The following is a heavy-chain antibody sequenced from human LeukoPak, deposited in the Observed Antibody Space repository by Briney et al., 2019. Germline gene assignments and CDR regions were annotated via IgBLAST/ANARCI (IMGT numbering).Heavy chain of an antibody. J-gene: IGHJ4*02. CDR3: ARDGGYDSSGYYWRSDY. V-gene: IGHV3-7*03. D-gene: IGHD3-22*01. CDR2: IKQDRSEK. CDR1: GFAFSNYA. Sequence: PGGSLRLSCAASGFAFSNYAMTWVRQAPGKGLEWVANIKQDRSEKYYVDSVKGRFTISRDNAKNSLYLQMNSLRAEDTAVYYCARDGGYDSSGYYWRSDYWGQGTLVTVSS.